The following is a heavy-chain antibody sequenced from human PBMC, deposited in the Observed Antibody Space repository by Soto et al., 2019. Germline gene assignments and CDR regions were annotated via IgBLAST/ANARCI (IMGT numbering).Heavy chain of an antibody. J-gene: IGHJ4*02. Sequence: GGSLRLSCAASGFTFSSYAMSWVRQAPGKGLEWVSAISGSGGSTYYADSVKGRFTISRDNSKNTLYLQMNSLRAEDTAVYYCANSNYYDSSGYYFVSDYWGQGTLVTVSS. CDR1: GFTFSSYA. CDR3: ANSNYYDSSGYYFVSDY. CDR2: ISGSGGST. D-gene: IGHD3-22*01. V-gene: IGHV3-23*01.